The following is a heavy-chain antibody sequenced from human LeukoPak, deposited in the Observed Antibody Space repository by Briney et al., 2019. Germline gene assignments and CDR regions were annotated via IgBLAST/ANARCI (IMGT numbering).Heavy chain of an antibody. CDR2: ISYDGSNK. J-gene: IGHJ3*02. D-gene: IGHD6-13*01. CDR3: ARDLSSSWSSGAFDI. Sequence: GGSLRLSCAASGFTFSSYAMHWVRQAPGKGLEWVAVISYDGSNKYYADSVKGRFTISRDNSKNTLYLQMNSLRAEDTAVYYCARDLSSSWSSGAFDIRGQGTMVTVSS. V-gene: IGHV3-30-3*01. CDR1: GFTFSSYA.